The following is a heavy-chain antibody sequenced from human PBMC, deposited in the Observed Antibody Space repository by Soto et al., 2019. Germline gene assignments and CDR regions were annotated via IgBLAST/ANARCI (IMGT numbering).Heavy chain of an antibody. D-gene: IGHD3-22*01. Sequence: QVQLVQSGAEVKKPGSSVKVSCKAPGGTFSSYAISWVRQAPGQGLEWMGGIIPIFGTANYAQKFQGRVTITADESTSTAYMELSSLRSEDTAVYYCARSRVTYYYDRSAFDIWGQGTMVTVSS. CDR2: IIPIFGTA. J-gene: IGHJ3*02. CDR1: GGTFSSYA. V-gene: IGHV1-69*01. CDR3: ARSRVTYYYDRSAFDI.